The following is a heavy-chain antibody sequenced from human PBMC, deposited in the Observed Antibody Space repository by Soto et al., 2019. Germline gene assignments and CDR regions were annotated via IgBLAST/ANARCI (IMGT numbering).Heavy chain of an antibody. J-gene: IGHJ3*01. CDR1: GFTFSNYA. CDR3: VRDDRWAFDF. CDR2: ISIGSGSI. D-gene: IGHD3-22*01. Sequence: EVHLVESGGGLVQPGGSLRVSCAASGFTFSNYAMNWVRQAPGQGLEWVSYISIGSGSIFYADSVKGRFTISRDDAKNSLYLQMNTLRDEDTAVYYCVRDDRWAFDFWGQGTMVTVSS. V-gene: IGHV3-48*02.